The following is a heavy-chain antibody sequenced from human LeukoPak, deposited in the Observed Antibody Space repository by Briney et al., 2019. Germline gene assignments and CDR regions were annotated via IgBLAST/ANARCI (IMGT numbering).Heavy chain of an antibody. CDR3: AREDCSSTSCYRANDY. Sequence: GGSLRLSCAASGFTFSSYSMNWVRQAPGKGLEWVSSISSSSSYICYADSVKGRFTISRDNAKNSLYLQMNSLRAEDTAVYYCAREDCSSTSCYRANDYWGQGTLVTVSS. J-gene: IGHJ4*02. CDR1: GFTFSSYS. D-gene: IGHD2-2*01. V-gene: IGHV3-21*01. CDR2: ISSSSSYI.